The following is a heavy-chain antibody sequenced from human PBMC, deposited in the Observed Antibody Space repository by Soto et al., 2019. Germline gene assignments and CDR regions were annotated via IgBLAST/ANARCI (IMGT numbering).Heavy chain of an antibody. CDR1: GFTFSSYV. CDR3: AKDPIVGAKVPAWYFDL. V-gene: IGHV3-30*18. D-gene: IGHD1-26*01. J-gene: IGHJ2*01. Sequence: PGGSLRRSWAASGFTFSSYVMHWGRQAPGKGLEWVAVISYDGSNKYYADSVKGRFTISRDNSKNTLYLQMNSLRAEDTAVYYCAKDPIVGAKVPAWYFDLWGRGTLVTVS. CDR2: ISYDGSNK.